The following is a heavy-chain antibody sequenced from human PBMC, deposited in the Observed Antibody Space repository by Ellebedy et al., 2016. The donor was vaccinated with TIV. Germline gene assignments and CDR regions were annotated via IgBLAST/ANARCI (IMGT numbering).Heavy chain of an antibody. Sequence: GESLKISXAASGFTFSSYGMHWVRQAPGKGLEWVAVISYDGSNKYYADSVKGRFTISRDNAKNSLYLQMNTLRAEDTAVYYCARDKGDYCSGGSCWFDSWGQGTLVTVSS. CDR2: ISYDGSNK. CDR3: ARDKGDYCSGGSCWFDS. CDR1: GFTFSSYG. V-gene: IGHV3-30*03. D-gene: IGHD2-15*01. J-gene: IGHJ5*01.